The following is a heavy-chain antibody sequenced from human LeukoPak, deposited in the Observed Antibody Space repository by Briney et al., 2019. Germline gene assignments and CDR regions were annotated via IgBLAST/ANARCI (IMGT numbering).Heavy chain of an antibody. V-gene: IGHV3-33*01. CDR3: ARERGIFGVVIPFDY. CDR2: IWYDGSNK. D-gene: IGHD3-3*01. J-gene: IGHJ4*02. Sequence: GGSLRLSCAASGFTFSSYGMHWVRQAPGRGLEWVAVIWYDGSNKYYADSVKGRFTISRDNSKNTLYLQMNSLRAEDTAVYYCARERGIFGVVIPFDYWGQGTLVTVSS. CDR1: GFTFSSYG.